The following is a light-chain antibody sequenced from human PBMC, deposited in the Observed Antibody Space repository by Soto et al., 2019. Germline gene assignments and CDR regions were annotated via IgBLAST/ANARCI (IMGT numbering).Light chain of an antibody. CDR3: VLYMGSGISG. CDR1: SGSVSTSYY. CDR2: STN. Sequence: QAVVTQEPSFSVSPGGTVTLTCGLSSGSVSTSYYPSWYQQTPGQAPRTLIYSTNTRSSGVPGRFSGSILGNKAALTITGAQADDESDYYCVLYMGSGISGFGGGTKLTVL. V-gene: IGLV8-61*01. J-gene: IGLJ2*01.